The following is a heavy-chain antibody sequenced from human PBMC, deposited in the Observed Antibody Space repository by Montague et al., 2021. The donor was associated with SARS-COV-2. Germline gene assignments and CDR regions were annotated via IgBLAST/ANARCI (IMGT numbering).Heavy chain of an antibody. CDR3: ARQEAIVVVVAAARGSFDP. CDR1: GGSISSSSYY. CDR2: IYYSGST. V-gene: IGHV4-39*01. D-gene: IGHD2-15*01. Sequence: SETLSLTCTVSGGSISSSSYYWGWIRQPPGKGLEWIGSIYYSGSTYYNPSLKSRVTISVDTSKNQFSLKLSSVTAADTAVYYCARQEAIVVVVAAARGSFDPWGQGTLVTVSS. J-gene: IGHJ5*02.